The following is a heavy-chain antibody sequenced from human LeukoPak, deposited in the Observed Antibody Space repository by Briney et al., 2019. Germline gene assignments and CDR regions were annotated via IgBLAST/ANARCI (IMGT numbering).Heavy chain of an antibody. V-gene: IGHV4-59*12. J-gene: IGHJ4*02. Sequence: SETLSLTCTVSGGSISSYYWSWIRQPPGKGLEWIGYIYYSGSTNYNPSLKSRVTISVDTSKNHFSLKLNSVTAADTAVYYCARSQYRSLDYWGQGTLVTVSS. D-gene: IGHD6-6*01. CDR3: ARSQYRSLDY. CDR1: GGSISSYY. CDR2: IYYSGST.